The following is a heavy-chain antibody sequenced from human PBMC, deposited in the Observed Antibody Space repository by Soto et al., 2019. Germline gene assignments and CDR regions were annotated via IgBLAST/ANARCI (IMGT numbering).Heavy chain of an antibody. D-gene: IGHD3-10*01. Sequence: ASVKVSCKASGGTFSSYAISWVRQAPGQGLEWMGGTIPTFGTTNYAEKFRGRVSITADESTSTAYVELSSLRSEDTAVYYCAGSFKYGSGTFDAFDIWGQGTMVT. V-gene: IGHV1-69*13. J-gene: IGHJ3*02. CDR1: GGTFSSYA. CDR3: AGSFKYGSGTFDAFDI. CDR2: TIPTFGTT.